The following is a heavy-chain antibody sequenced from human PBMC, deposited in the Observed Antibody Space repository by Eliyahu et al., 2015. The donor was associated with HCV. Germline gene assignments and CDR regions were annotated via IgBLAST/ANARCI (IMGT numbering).Heavy chain of an antibody. J-gene: IGHJ6*02. CDR2: ISSGGTNE. D-gene: IGHD2-8*01. Sequence: QVQLVESGGGVVQPGGSLRLSCAASXFXFSRXAMXWVRQAPGKGLGWVAVISSGGTNEFYGDSVKGRFTISRDDSKNTLYLQMNSLRVEDTAVYYCARPARRDSDPNDYYYYGMDVWGQGTTVTVSS. CDR1: XFXFSRXA. CDR3: ARPARRDSDPNDYYYYGMDV. V-gene: IGHV3-30-3*01.